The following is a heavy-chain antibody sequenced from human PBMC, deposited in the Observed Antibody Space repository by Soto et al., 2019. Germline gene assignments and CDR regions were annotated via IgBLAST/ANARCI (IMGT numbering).Heavy chain of an antibody. CDR1: GYTFTSYG. V-gene: IGHV1-18*01. CDR2: ISAYNGNT. CDR3: ARDSNLGYYDFWSGKDYYGMDV. Sequence: GASVKVSCKASGYTFTSYGISWVRQAPGQGLEWMGWISAYNGNTNYAQKLQGRVTMTTDTSTSTAYMELRSLRSDDTAVYYCARDSNLGYYDFWSGKDYYGMDVWG. J-gene: IGHJ6*02. D-gene: IGHD3-3*01.